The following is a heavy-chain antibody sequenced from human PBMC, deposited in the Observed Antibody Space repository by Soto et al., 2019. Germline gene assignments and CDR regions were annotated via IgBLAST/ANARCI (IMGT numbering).Heavy chain of an antibody. CDR1: GGSISSSSYY. CDR2: IYYSGST. CDR3: ASPRIGNYYDSSGYYY. D-gene: IGHD3-22*01. V-gene: IGHV4-39*01. J-gene: IGHJ4*02. Sequence: PSETLSLTCTVYGGSISSSSYYWGWIRQPPGKGLEWIGSIYYSGSTYYNPSLKSRVTISVDTSKNQFSLKLSSVTAADTAVYYCASPRIGNYYDSSGYYYWGQGTLVTVSS.